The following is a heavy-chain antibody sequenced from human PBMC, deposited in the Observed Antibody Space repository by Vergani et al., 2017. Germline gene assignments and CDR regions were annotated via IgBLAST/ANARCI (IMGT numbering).Heavy chain of an antibody. Sequence: VQLQESGPGLVKPSQTLSLTCTVSGGSISSGSYYGSWIRQPAGKGLEWIGRIYTSGSTNYNPSLKSRVTISVDTSKNQFSLKLSSVTAADTAVYYCARGIAAHFDYWGQGTLVTVSS. D-gene: IGHD6-13*01. CDR1: GGSISSGSYY. CDR2: IYTSGST. V-gene: IGHV4-61*02. J-gene: IGHJ4*02. CDR3: ARGIAAHFDY.